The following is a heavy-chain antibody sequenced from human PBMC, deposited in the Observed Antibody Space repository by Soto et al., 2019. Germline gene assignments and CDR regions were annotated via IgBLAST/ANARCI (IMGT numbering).Heavy chain of an antibody. J-gene: IGHJ4*02. V-gene: IGHV1-18*01. CDR3: ARDRLGATGDY. CDR1: GYTFTSYG. D-gene: IGHD1-26*01. CDR2: ISAYNANT. Sequence: QVQLVQSGAEVKKPGDSVKVSCKASGYTFTSYGISWVRQAPGQGLEWMGWISAYNANTNYAQKLQGRVTMTTDTSTSTSYMELRSLRSDDSAVYFCARDRLGATGDYWGQETLVTVSS.